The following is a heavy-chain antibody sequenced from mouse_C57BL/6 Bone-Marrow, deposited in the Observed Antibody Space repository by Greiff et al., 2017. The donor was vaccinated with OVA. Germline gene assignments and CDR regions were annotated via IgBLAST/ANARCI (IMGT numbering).Heavy chain of an antibody. J-gene: IGHJ4*01. D-gene: IGHD1-1*01. CDR2: IRNKANGYTT. Sequence: EVKLMESGGGLVQPGGSLSLSCAASGFTFTDYYMSWVRQPPGKALEWLGFIRNKANGYTTEYSASVKGRFTISRDNSQSILYLQMNALRAEDSATYYGARSHYSGSSYYYAMDYWGQGTSVTVSS. CDR3: ARSHYSGSSYYYAMDY. CDR1: GFTFTDYY. V-gene: IGHV7-3*01.